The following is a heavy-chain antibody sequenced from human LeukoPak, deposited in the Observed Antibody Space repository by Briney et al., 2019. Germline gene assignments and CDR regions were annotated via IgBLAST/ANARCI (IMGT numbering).Heavy chain of an antibody. V-gene: IGHV3-23*01. Sequence: GGSLRLSCAASRFTFSNYAMTWVRQTPGKGLEWVSAISASAGTTYYADSVKGRFTISRDNAKNSLYLQMNSLRAEDTAVYYCARRYCSSTSCTLDYWGQGTLVTVSS. CDR2: ISASAGTT. D-gene: IGHD2-2*01. J-gene: IGHJ4*02. CDR3: ARRYCSSTSCTLDY. CDR1: RFTFSNYA.